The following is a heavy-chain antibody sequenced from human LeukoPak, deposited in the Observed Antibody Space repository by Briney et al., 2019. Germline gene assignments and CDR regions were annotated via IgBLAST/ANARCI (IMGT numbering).Heavy chain of an antibody. Sequence: GGSLRLSCAASGFTFSSYWMSWVRQAPGKGLEWVANIKQDGSEKYYVDSVKGRFTISRDNAKNSLYLQMNSLRAEDTALYYCVKDSGRVGASLGFDYWGQGTLVTVSS. V-gene: IGHV3-7*03. D-gene: IGHD1-26*01. CDR1: GFTFSSYW. CDR3: VKDSGRVGASLGFDY. J-gene: IGHJ4*02. CDR2: IKQDGSEK.